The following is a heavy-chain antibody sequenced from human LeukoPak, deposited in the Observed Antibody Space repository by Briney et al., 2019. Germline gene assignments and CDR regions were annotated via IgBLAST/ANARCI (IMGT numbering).Heavy chain of an antibody. D-gene: IGHD2-15*01. CDR1: GFSLEDYV. Sequence: PGGSLRLSSAAAGFSLEDYVMHWVRQAPGRGLGWVSSISWDGRNMPYAESVKGRCTISRDNAPNSRYLQINKLRTQSTALYYSIKDMGFDLLKDAFDLWGQGILVTVSS. J-gene: IGHJ3*01. CDR2: ISWDGRNM. CDR3: IKDMGFDLLKDAFDL. V-gene: IGHV3-9*01.